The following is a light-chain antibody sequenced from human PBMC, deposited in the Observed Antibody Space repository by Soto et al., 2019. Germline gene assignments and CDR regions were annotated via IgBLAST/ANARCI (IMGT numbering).Light chain of an antibody. CDR2: EVS. CDR3: SSYEGSKV. CDR1: SSDVGGYNY. Sequence: QSALTQPPSASGSPGQSVTISCTGTSSDVGGYNYVSWYQQHPGKAPKLMIYEVSKRPSGVPDRFSGSKSGNTASLTVSGLQAEDEADYYCSSYEGSKVFGTGTKLTVL. J-gene: IGLJ1*01. V-gene: IGLV2-8*01.